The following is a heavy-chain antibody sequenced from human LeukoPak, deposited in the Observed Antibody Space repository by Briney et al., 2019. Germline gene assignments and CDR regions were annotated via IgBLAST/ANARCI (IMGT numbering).Heavy chain of an antibody. D-gene: IGHD1-26*01. CDR1: GFTFSSYS. J-gene: IGHJ4*02. V-gene: IGHV3-48*01. CDR3: ARDKVVGATYFDY. CDR2: ISSSSSTI. Sequence: GGSLRLSCAASGFTFSSYSMNWVRQAPGKGLEWVSYISSSSSTIYYADSVKGRFTISRDNAKNSLYLQMNSLRAEDTAVYYCARDKVVGATYFDYWGQGILVTVSS.